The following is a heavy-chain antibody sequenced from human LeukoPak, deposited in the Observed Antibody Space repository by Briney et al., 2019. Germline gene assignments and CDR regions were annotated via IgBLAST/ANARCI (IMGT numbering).Heavy chain of an antibody. CDR1: GSTFGGYW. V-gene: IGHV3-74*01. CDR2: VDNDGRNT. D-gene: IGHD5-24*01. CDR3: AKDRGTPDAFDL. Sequence: GSLRLSCAGSGSTFGGYWMHWVRQAPGKGLVWVSRVDNDGRNTICEDSVKGRFTISRDNAKHTLYLQMSSLRAKDTAVYYCAKDRGTPDAFDLWGQGTMVTVSS. J-gene: IGHJ3*01.